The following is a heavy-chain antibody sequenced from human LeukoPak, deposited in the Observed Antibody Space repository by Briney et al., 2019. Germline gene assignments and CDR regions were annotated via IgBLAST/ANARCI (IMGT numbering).Heavy chain of an antibody. Sequence: GGSLRLSCAASGFTFSSYEMNWVRQAPGKGLEWVSYISSSGSTIYYADSVKGRFTISRDNAKNSLYLQMNSLRAEDTAVYYCARISGWFGELYDAFDIWGQGTMVTVSS. D-gene: IGHD3-10*01. CDR1: GFTFSSYE. CDR3: ARISGWFGELYDAFDI. V-gene: IGHV3-48*03. CDR2: ISSSGSTI. J-gene: IGHJ3*02.